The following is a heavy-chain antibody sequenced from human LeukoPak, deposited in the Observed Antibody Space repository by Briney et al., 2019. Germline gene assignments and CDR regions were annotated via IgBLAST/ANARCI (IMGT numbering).Heavy chain of an antibody. V-gene: IGHV3-66*01. CDR1: GFTVSTNS. D-gene: IGHD5/OR15-5a*01. CDR2: IYSGGTT. Sequence: GGSLRLSCAASGFTVSTNSMSWVRQAPGKGLEWVSVIYSGGTTYYADSVKGRFSIYRDNSKNTLYLQMNSLRAEDTAVYYWARGLRYFDYWGQGTLVTVSS. J-gene: IGHJ4*02. CDR3: ARGLRYFDY.